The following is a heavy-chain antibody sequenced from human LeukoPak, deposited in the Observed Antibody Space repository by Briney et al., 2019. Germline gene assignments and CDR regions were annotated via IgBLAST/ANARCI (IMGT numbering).Heavy chain of an antibody. D-gene: IGHD3-22*01. V-gene: IGHV3-30*18. CDR3: AKAPNSGYYPGAFDI. J-gene: IGHJ3*02. Sequence: PGRSLTLTCAASGFTVSSYGMHWVRQAPGKGLEWVAVISYVGSNNYYVDSVKGRFTISRDNSKNTLYLQMNSLRPEDTAVYYCAKAPNSGYYPGAFDIRGQGTMVTVSS. CDR2: ISYVGSNN. CDR1: GFTVSSYG.